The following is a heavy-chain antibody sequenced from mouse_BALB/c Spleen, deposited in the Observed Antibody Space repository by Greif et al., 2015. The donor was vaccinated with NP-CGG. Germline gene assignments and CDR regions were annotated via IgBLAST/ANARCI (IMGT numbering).Heavy chain of an antibody. CDR1: GYTFTEYI. CDR3: ARHEENWYYFDY. CDR2: FYPGSGSI. D-gene: IGHD4-1*01. V-gene: IGHV1-62-2*01. Sequence: VQLQQSGAGLVKPGASVKLSCKASGYTFTEYIIHWVKQRSGQGLEWIGWFYPGSGSIRYNEKFKDKATLTADKSSSTVYMELSRLTSEDSAVYFCARHEENWYYFDYWGQGTTLTVSS. J-gene: IGHJ2*01.